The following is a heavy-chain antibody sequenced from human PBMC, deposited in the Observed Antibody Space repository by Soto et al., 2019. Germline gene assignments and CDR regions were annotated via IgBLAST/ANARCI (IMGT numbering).Heavy chain of an antibody. CDR2: ISGSGGST. J-gene: IGHJ3*02. D-gene: IGHD2-2*01. CDR3: AKFRDIVVVTAAMASGWLGDAFDI. V-gene: IGHV3-23*01. CDR1: GFTFSSYA. Sequence: PGGALRLSCAASGFTFSSYAMSWVRQAPGKGLEWVSAISGSGGSTYYADSVKGRFTISRDNSKNTLYLQMNSLRAEDTAVYYCAKFRDIVVVTAAMASGWLGDAFDIWGQGTMVPVSS.